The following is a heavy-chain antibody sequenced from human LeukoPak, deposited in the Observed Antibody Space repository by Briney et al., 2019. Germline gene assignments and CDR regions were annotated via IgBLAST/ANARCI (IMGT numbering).Heavy chain of an antibody. D-gene: IGHD1-1*01. Sequence: GALRLSCAASGFTFSSYAMSWVRQAPGKGLEWVSAISGSGGSTYYADSVKGRFTISRDNSKNTLYLQMNSLRAEDTAVYYCAKGGTWTDHSFDYWGQGTLVTVSS. CDR1: GFTFSSYA. CDR3: AKGGTWTDHSFDY. CDR2: ISGSGGST. V-gene: IGHV3-23*01. J-gene: IGHJ4*02.